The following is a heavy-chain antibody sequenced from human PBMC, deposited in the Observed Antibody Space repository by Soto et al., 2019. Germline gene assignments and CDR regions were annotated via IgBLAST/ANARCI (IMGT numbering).Heavy chain of an antibody. Sequence: QVQLVESGGGVVQPGRSLRLSCAASGFTFRSYNMHWVRQAPGKGLEWVAVIWFDGSHKYSADSLEDRFTVSRDNSKNTLFLQMNSLRAEDTAVYYCAREGGGSYYSSFDYWGQGTLVTVSS. CDR1: GFTFRSYN. D-gene: IGHD3-10*01. J-gene: IGHJ4*02. CDR3: AREGGGSYYSSFDY. V-gene: IGHV3-33*01. CDR2: IWFDGSHK.